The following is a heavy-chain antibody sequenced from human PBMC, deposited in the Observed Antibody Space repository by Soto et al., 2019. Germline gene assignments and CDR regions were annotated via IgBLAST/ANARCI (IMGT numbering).Heavy chain of an antibody. J-gene: IGHJ4*02. CDR3: ARYQPLLRYFDY. D-gene: IGHD2-2*01. Sequence: SGTPSPTYTVSGGSLSRGGFYLSWVRQHPGKGLEWIGYIYYSGSTYYNPSLKSRVTISVDTSKNQFSLKLSSVTAADTAVYYCARYQPLLRYFDYWGQGTLVTVSS. V-gene: IGHV4-31*03. CDR2: IYYSGST. CDR1: GGSLSRGGFY.